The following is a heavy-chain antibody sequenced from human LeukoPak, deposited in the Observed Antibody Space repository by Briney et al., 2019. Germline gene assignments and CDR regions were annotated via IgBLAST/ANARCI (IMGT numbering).Heavy chain of an antibody. Sequence: PGGSLRLSCAASGFTFSSYWMSWVRQAPGKGLEWVANIKQDGSEKYYVDSVKGRFTISRDNAKNSLYLQMNSLRAEDTAVYYCAREAHCSGGSCYPPSGYYYYYGMDVWGQGTTVTVSS. CDR3: AREAHCSGGSCYPPSGYYYYYGMDV. J-gene: IGHJ6*02. D-gene: IGHD2-15*01. V-gene: IGHV3-7*01. CDR2: IKQDGSEK. CDR1: GFTFSSYW.